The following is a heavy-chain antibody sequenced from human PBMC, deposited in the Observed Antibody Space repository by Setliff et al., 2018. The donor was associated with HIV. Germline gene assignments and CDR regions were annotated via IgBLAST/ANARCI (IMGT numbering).Heavy chain of an antibody. J-gene: IGHJ4*02. V-gene: IGHV3-21*01. CDR2: ISSDINYI. CDR3: ATNPGIAAAGLGF. Sequence: GGSLRLSCAASGFSFSTYNMNWVRQAPGKGLEWVSSISSDINYIYYADSVKGRFTVSRDNAKNSLYLQMNSLRAEDTAVYYCATNPGIAAAGLGFWGQGTLVTVSS. CDR1: GFSFSTYN. D-gene: IGHD6-13*01.